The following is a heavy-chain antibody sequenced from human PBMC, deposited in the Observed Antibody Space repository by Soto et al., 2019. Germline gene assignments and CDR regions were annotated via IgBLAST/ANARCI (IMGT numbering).Heavy chain of an antibody. D-gene: IGHD5-18*01. J-gene: IGHJ4*02. CDR1: GFTFSSYW. Sequence: EVQLVESGGGLVQPGGSLRLSCAASGFTFSSYWMSWVRQAPGKGLEWVANIKQDGSEKYYVDSVKGRFTISRDNAKNSLYLQMNSLRAEDTAVYYCARRELQLWLDYFDYWGQGTLVTVSS. CDR3: ARRELQLWLDYFDY. V-gene: IGHV3-7*03. CDR2: IKQDGSEK.